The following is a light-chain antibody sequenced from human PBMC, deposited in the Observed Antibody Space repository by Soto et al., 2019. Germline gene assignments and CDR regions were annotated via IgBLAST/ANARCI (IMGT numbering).Light chain of an antibody. Sequence: DIQMTQSPSTLSASVGDRVTITCRASQSISSWLAWYQQKPGKAPKLLIYDASILESGVPSRFSGSGSGTELTLTISSLQPDDFATYYCQQYNSYSWTFGQGTKVDIK. CDR2: DAS. CDR3: QQYNSYSWT. V-gene: IGKV1-5*01. CDR1: QSISSW. J-gene: IGKJ1*01.